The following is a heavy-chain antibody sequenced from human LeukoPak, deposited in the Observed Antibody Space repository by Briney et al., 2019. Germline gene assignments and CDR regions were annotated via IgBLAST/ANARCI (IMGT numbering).Heavy chain of an antibody. CDR3: AKGGYYDILTGLFFDY. Sequence: RTGRSLRLSCAASGFTFDDYAMHWVRQAPGKGLEWVSGISWNSGSIGYADSAKGRFTISRDNAKNSLYLQMNSLRAEDTALYYCAKGGYYDILTGLFFDYWGQGTLVTVSS. CDR1: GFTFDDYA. CDR2: ISWNSGSI. D-gene: IGHD3-9*01. J-gene: IGHJ4*02. V-gene: IGHV3-9*01.